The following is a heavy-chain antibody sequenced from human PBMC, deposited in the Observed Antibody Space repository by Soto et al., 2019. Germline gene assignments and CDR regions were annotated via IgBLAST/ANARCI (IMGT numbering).Heavy chain of an antibody. V-gene: IGHV4-30-2*01. D-gene: IGHD3-22*01. J-gene: IGHJ1*01. Sequence: PSETLSLTCAVSGGSISSGGYSWSWIRQPPGKGLEWIGYIYHSGSTYYNPSLKSRVTISVDRSKNQFSLKLSSVTAADTAVYYCARGAYYYDSSGYPEYFQHWGQGTLVTVSS. CDR2: IYHSGST. CDR1: GGSISSGGYS. CDR3: ARGAYYYDSSGYPEYFQH.